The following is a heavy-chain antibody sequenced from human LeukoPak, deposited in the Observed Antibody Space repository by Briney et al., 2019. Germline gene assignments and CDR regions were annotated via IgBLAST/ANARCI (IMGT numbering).Heavy chain of an antibody. CDR3: ARLNSPGWFDP. D-gene: IGHD4-23*01. J-gene: IGHJ5*02. CDR1: GGSISSSNW. CDR2: IYFRGST. V-gene: IGHV4-4*02. Sequence: SETLSLTCAVSGGSISSSNWWSWVRQPPGKGLEWIGNIYFRGSTYYNPSLKSRVTISVDTSKNQFSLKLSSVTAADTALYYCARLNSPGWFDPWGQGTLVTVSS.